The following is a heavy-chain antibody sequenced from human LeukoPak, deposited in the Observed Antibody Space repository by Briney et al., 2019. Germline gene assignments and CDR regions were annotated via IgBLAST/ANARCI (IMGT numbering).Heavy chain of an antibody. V-gene: IGHV4-59*01. D-gene: IGHD1-1*01. CDR2: IYSSGST. CDR1: GGSIRSYY. J-gene: IGHJ4*02. CDR3: ARDKVPGDY. Sequence: SETLSLTCTVSGGSIRSYYWSWIRQPPGKGLEWIGYIYSSGSTNYNPSLRSRGTISVDTSEKEFSLKLSSVTAADTAVYYCARDKVPGDYWGQGTLVTVSS.